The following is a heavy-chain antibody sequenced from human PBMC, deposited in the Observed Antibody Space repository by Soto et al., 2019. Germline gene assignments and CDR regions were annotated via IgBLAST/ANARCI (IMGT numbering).Heavy chain of an antibody. V-gene: IGHV3-21*01. CDR3: ASTRRDGYNNYYYYYGMDV. CDR2: ISSSSSYI. Sequence: GGSLRLSCAAPGFTFSSYNMNWVRQAPGKGLEWVSSISSSSSYIYYADSVKGRFTISRDNAKNSLYLQMNSLRAEDTAVYYSASTRRDGYNNYYYYYGMDVWGQGTTVTVSS. CDR1: GFTFSSYN. J-gene: IGHJ6*02. D-gene: IGHD5-12*01.